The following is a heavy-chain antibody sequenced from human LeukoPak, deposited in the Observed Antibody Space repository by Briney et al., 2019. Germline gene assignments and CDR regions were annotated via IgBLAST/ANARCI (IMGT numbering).Heavy chain of an antibody. CDR2: IKYDGSEK. Sequence: GGSLRLSCAASGLTFSNYWMTWVRQAPGKGLEWVANIKYDGSEKYYVDSVKGRFTISRDNAKNSLYLQMNSLTVEDTAVYYCARDLFGQRVMERKVYWGQGTLVTVSS. CDR1: GLTFSNYW. J-gene: IGHJ4*02. CDR3: ARDLFGQRVMERKVY. D-gene: IGHD1-1*01. V-gene: IGHV3-7*01.